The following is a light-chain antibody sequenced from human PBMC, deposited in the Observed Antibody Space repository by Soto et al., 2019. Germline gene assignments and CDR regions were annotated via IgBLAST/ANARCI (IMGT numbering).Light chain of an antibody. V-gene: IGKV3-15*01. CDR2: DAS. CDR1: QSVSSY. J-gene: IGKJ1*01. Sequence: IVMTQSPATLSLSPGERATLSCRASQSVSSYLAWYQQKPGQAPRLLIYDASNRATGTPARFSGSGSGTECTLSIGSLQSEDVAVYYCQQYNDWPPTFGQGTKVDIK. CDR3: QQYNDWPPT.